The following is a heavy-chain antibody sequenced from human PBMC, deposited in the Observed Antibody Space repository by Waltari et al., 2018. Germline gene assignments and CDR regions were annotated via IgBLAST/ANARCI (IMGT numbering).Heavy chain of an antibody. Sequence: QVQLVQSGAEVKKPGASVKVSCKVSGNPLSEFSVHWVRQAPGKGLEWMGGLGPEDAETVYAQKFQGRVIMTEDTSTDTAYIDLSGLGSEDTAVYYCAAVPMNGVGMFFWGEGSLVTVSS. CDR2: LGPEDAET. CDR3: AAVPMNGVGMFF. V-gene: IGHV1-24*01. CDR1: GNPLSEFS. D-gene: IGHD3-10*02. J-gene: IGHJ4*02.